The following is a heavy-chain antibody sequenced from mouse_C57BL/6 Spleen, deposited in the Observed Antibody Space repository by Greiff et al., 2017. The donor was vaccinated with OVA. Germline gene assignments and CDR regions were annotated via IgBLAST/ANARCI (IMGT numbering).Heavy chain of an antibody. V-gene: IGHV1-72*01. D-gene: IGHD2-3*01. Sequence: QVQLQPGAELVKPGASVKLSCKASGYTFTSYWMHWVKQRPGRGLEWIGRIDPNSGGTKYNEKFKSKATLTVDKPSSTAYMQLSSLTSEDSAVYYCARSPGYYVGNYAMDYWGQGTSVTVSS. CDR1: GYTFTSYW. CDR3: ARSPGYYVGNYAMDY. J-gene: IGHJ4*01. CDR2: IDPNSGGT.